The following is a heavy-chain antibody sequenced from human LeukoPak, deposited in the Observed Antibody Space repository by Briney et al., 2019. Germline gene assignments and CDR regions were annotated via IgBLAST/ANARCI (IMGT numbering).Heavy chain of an antibody. Sequence: GGSLRLSCAASGFTFSKYAMDWVRQAPGKGLEWVSTISGSGDNTYYADSVKGRFTISRDDSKNTLYLQMNSLRAEDTAVYYCAKQPTVTVSGVVIHGGGWSDPWGQGTLVTVSS. CDR3: AKQPTVTVSGVVIHGGGWSDP. J-gene: IGHJ5*02. CDR2: ISGSGDNT. V-gene: IGHV3-23*01. CDR1: GFTFSKYA. D-gene: IGHD3-3*01.